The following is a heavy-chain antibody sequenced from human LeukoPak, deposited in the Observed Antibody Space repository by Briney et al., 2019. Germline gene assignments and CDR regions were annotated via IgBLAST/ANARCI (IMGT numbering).Heavy chain of an antibody. CDR2: IYTSGTT. CDR1: GGSISSYY. D-gene: IGHD5-18*01. J-gene: IGHJ6*03. Sequence: SETLSLTCTVSGGSISSYYWSWIRQPAGKGLERIGRIYTSGTTHYNPSLKSRVTMSVDTSKNQFSLKLSSVTAADTAVYYCARTTEGGYTYGYFYYYYMDVWGKGTTVTISS. V-gene: IGHV4-4*07. CDR3: ARTTEGGYTYGYFYYYYMDV.